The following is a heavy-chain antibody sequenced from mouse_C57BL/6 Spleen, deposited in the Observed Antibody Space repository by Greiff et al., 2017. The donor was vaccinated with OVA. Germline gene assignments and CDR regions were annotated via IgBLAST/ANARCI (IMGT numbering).Heavy chain of an antibody. V-gene: IGHV3-6*01. CDR3: AREGIYYYGSSPFDV. J-gene: IGHJ1*03. Sequence: EVQLVESGPGLVKPSQSLSLTCSVTGYSITSGYYWNWIRQFPGNKLEWMGYISYDGSNNYNPSLKNRISITRDTSKNQFFLKLNSVTTEDTATYYCAREGIYYYGSSPFDVWGTGTTVTVSS. CDR2: ISYDGSN. D-gene: IGHD1-1*01. CDR1: GYSITSGYY.